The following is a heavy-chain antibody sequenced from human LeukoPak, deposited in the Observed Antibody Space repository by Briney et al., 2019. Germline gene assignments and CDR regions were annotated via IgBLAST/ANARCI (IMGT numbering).Heavy chain of an antibody. V-gene: IGHV3-23*01. CDR3: AKEVGASTRARGDI. J-gene: IGHJ3*02. Sequence: GRSLRLSCAAAGFTFSNYGMTSVRQAAGKGLESVSAIGASRCIASYADSVKGLFTISRDNSENTLSLQMNSVKGEDTAVYYCAKEVGASTRARGDIWGQGTMVTVSS. CDR1: GFTFSNYG. CDR2: IGASRCIA. D-gene: IGHD1-26*01.